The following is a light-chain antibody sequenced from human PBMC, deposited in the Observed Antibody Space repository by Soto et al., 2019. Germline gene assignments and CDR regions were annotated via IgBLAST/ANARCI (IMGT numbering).Light chain of an antibody. CDR2: GNN. Sequence: QSVLTQPPSVSGAPGQRVTISCTGSSSNIGAGYDVHWYQHLPGTAPKLLIFGNNNRPSGVPDRFSGSKSGASASLAITGLQAEDEADYYCQSYDGSLREGVFGGGIKLTVL. V-gene: IGLV1-40*01. CDR1: SSNIGAGYD. CDR3: QSYDGSLREGV. J-gene: IGLJ3*02.